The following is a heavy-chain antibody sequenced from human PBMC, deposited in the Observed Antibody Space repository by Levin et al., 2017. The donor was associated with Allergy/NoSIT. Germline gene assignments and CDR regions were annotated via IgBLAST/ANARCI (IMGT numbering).Heavy chain of an antibody. CDR3: AKSSDDYGDLGVL. Sequence: SCAASGFTFSSYAMSWVRQAPGKGLEWVSAISGSGGSTYYADSVKGRFTISRDNSKNTLYLQMNSLRAEDTAVYYCAKSSDDYGDLGVLWGQGTLVTVSS. CDR1: GFTFSSYA. V-gene: IGHV3-23*01. D-gene: IGHD4-17*01. CDR2: ISGSGGST. J-gene: IGHJ4*02.